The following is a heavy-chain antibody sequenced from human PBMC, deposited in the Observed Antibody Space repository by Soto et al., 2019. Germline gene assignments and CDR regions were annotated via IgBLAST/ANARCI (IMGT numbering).Heavy chain of an antibody. V-gene: IGHV3-30*19. CDR3: ARWGTTGGLDV. CDR2: TSYDGSDK. CDR1: GFTFRSYV. J-gene: IGHJ1*01. D-gene: IGHD3-16*01. Sequence: QVQLVESGGGVVQPGTSLRVSCVGSGFTFRSYVIHWVRQAPGKGLEWVALTSYDGSDKYYGDSVRGRFTISRDNSRNTVDLQIDSLRLEDTAFYYCARWGTTGGLDVWGQGTLVSVSS.